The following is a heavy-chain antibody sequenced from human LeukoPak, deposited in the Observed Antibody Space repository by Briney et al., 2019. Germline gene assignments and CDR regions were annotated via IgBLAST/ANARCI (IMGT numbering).Heavy chain of an antibody. J-gene: IGHJ3*02. CDR1: GGSISSYY. CDR3: ARVIMTTDTTDAFDI. D-gene: IGHD4-17*01. CDR2: TYYSGST. Sequence: SETLSLTCTVSGGSISSYYWSWIRQPPGKGLEWIGYTYYSGSTNYNPSLKSRVTISVDTSKNQFSLKLSSVTAADTAVYYCARVIMTTDTTDAFDIWGQGTMVTVSS. V-gene: IGHV4-59*01.